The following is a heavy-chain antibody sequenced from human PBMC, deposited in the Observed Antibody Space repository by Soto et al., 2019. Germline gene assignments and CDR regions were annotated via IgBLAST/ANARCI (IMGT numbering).Heavy chain of an antibody. CDR1: GGSISSYY. J-gene: IGHJ5*02. Sequence: SETLSLTCTVSGGSISSYYWSWIRQPAGKGLEWIGRVYAEGNSDYNPSLKSRVTVSIDTSKNQFSLKVTSVTAADTAVYYCARGAGPPWFDPWGQGTLVTVSS. V-gene: IGHV4-4*07. CDR3: ARGAGPPWFDP. CDR2: VYAEGNS.